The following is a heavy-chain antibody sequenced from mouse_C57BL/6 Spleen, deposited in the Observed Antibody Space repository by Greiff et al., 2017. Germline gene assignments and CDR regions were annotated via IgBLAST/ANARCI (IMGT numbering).Heavy chain of an antibody. V-gene: IGHV5-4*01. CDR1: GFTFSSYA. CDR3: AREDDGYFYYAMDY. Sequence: EVQLQESGGGLVKPGGSLKLSCAASGFTFSSYAMSWVRQTPEKRLEWVATISDGGSYTYYPDNVKGRFTISRDNAKNNLYLQMSHLKSEDTAMYYCAREDDGYFYYAMDYWGQGTSVTVSS. J-gene: IGHJ4*01. D-gene: IGHD2-3*01. CDR2: ISDGGSYT.